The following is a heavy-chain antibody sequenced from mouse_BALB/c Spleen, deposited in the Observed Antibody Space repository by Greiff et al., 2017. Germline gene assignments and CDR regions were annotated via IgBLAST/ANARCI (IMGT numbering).Heavy chain of an antibody. D-gene: IGHD2-9*01. J-gene: IGHJ3*01. V-gene: IGHV1-69*02. Sequence: QVQLQQPGAELVGPGASVKLSCKASGYTFTSYWINWVQQRPGQGLEWIGNIYPSDSYTNYNQKFKGKATLTVDESTSTAYMQLSSLTSEDSAVYYCARAYYGYQAWFAYWGQGTLVTVSA. CDR2: IYPSDSYT. CDR3: ARAYYGYQAWFAY. CDR1: GYTFTSYW.